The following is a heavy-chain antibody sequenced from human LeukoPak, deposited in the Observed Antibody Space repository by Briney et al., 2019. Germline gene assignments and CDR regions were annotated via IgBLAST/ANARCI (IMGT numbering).Heavy chain of an antibody. CDR2: ISSSSSTI. CDR3: ARDGGSTYYYDSRGYYFDY. J-gene: IGHJ4*02. Sequence: GGSLRLSCAASGFTFSRNSMNWVRQAPGKGLEWVSYISSSSSTIYYADSVKGRFTISRDNAKNSLYLQMDSLRAEDTAVYYCARDGGSTYYYDSRGYYFDYWGQGTLVTVSS. D-gene: IGHD3-22*01. V-gene: IGHV3-48*01. CDR1: GFTFSRNS.